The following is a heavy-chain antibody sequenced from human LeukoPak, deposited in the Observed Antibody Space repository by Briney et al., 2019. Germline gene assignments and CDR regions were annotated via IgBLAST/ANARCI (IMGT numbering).Heavy chain of an antibody. CDR1: GDSISSNNYY. D-gene: IGHD6-13*01. Sequence: NPSETLSLTCTVSGDSISSNNYYWGWSRQPPGKGLEWIGNIYYSGNTYYNPSLKSRVTISVDTSKNQFSLRLSSVTAADTAVYYCTRPPYQQPNRYYYYYYMDVWGKGTTVTVSS. CDR2: IYYSGNT. CDR3: TRPPYQQPNRYYYYYYMDV. J-gene: IGHJ6*03. V-gene: IGHV4-39*01.